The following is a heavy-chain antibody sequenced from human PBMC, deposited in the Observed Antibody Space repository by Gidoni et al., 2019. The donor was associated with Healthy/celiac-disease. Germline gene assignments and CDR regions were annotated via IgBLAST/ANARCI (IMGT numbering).Heavy chain of an antibody. CDR3: ARRSLIAVAGIRYYGMDV. J-gene: IGHJ6*02. Sequence: QLQLQPSGPVLVKPSQTLSLPCAISGDSVSSNSSAWHWIRQSPSRGLEWLGRTYYRSKWYNDYAVSVKSRITINPDTSKNQFSLQLNSVTPEDTAVYYCARRSLIAVAGIRYYGMDVWGQGTTVTVSS. CDR1: GDSVSSNSSA. CDR2: TYYRSKWYN. D-gene: IGHD6-19*01. V-gene: IGHV6-1*01.